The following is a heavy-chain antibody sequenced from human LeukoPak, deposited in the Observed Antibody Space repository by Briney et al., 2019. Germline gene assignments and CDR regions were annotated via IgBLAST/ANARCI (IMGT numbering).Heavy chain of an antibody. Sequence: SETLSLTCTVSGYSISSGYYWGWIRQPPGKGLEWIGSIYHSGSTYYNPSLKSRVTISVDTSKNQFSLKLSSVTAADTAVYYCARDVYYGSGSYWSRETDYYYMDVWGKGTTVTISS. CDR1: GYSISSGYY. CDR3: ARDVYYGSGSYWSRETDYYYMDV. D-gene: IGHD3-10*01. J-gene: IGHJ6*03. CDR2: IYHSGST. V-gene: IGHV4-38-2*02.